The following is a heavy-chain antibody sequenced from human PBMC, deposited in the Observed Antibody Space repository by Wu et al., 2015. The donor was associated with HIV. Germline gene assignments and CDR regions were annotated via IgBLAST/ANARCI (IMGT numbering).Heavy chain of an antibody. CDR3: AREGWADYDFWSGPNTAGWFDP. CDR1: GYTFTGYY. J-gene: IGHJ5*02. D-gene: IGHD3-3*01. Sequence: QVQLVQSGAEVKKPGASVKVSCKASGYTFTGYYMHWVRQAPGQGLEWMGWINPNSGGTNYAQKFQGRVTMTRDTSISTAYMELSRLRSDDTAVYYCAREGWADYDFWSGPNTAGWFDPWGQGTLVTVSS. CDR2: INPNSGGT. V-gene: IGHV1-2*02.